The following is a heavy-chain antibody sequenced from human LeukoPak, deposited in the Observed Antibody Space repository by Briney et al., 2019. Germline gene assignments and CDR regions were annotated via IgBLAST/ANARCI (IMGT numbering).Heavy chain of an antibody. CDR2: IYYSGST. CDR1: GGSISSYY. CDR3: ARHIAVAGDVDY. J-gene: IGHJ4*02. Sequence: SETLSLTCTVSGGSISSYYWSWIRQPPGKGLEWIGSIYYSGSTYYNPSLKSRVTISVDTSKNQFSLKLSSVTAADTAVYYCARHIAVAGDVDYWGQGTLVTVSS. V-gene: IGHV4-59*05. D-gene: IGHD6-19*01.